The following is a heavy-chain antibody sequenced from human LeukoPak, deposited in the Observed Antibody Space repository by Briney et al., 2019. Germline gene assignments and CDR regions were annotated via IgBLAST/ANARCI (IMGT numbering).Heavy chain of an antibody. J-gene: IGHJ6*02. D-gene: IGHD6-19*01. Sequence: GGSLRLSCAASGFTFSSYSMNWVRQAPGKGLEWVSLMHSGGNTYYADSVKGRFTISRDNSKNTLHLQMNSLRAEDTAVYYCARDRGAVAGTPGYYYYGMDVWGQGTTVTVSS. CDR2: MHSGGNT. CDR1: GFTFSSYS. CDR3: ARDRGAVAGTPGYYYYGMDV. V-gene: IGHV3-66*01.